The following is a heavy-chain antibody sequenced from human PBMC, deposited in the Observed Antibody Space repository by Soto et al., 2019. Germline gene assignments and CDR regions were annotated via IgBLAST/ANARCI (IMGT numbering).Heavy chain of an antibody. CDR1: GGSIIEYY. Sequence: QVQLQESGPGLVKPSETLSLTCTVSGGSIIEYYCSWFRQPPGKGLEWIGYINHNGYSAYNLSLKRRVTMSVDTSKSQFSRTLDSLTATDTAVYYCARQGYGPLHGLVDVWGQGTTVIVS. CDR3: ARQGYGPLHGLVDV. J-gene: IGHJ6*02. V-gene: IGHV4-59*08. D-gene: IGHD1-1*01. CDR2: INHNGYS.